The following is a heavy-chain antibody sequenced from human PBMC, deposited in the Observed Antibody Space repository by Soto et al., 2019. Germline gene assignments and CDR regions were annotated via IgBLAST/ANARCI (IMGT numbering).Heavy chain of an antibody. CDR3: AKDISIAVAATGSTDY. D-gene: IGHD6-19*01. V-gene: IGHV3-7*05. J-gene: IGHJ4*02. CDR2: IKQDGSEK. CDR1: GFTFTNYW. Sequence: PGGSLRLSCAASGFTFTNYWMTWVRQAPGRGLEWVANIKQDGSEKHYVDSVKGRFTISRDNAQNSLYLQMNSLRAEDTALYYCAKDISIAVAATGSTDYWCQGTLVTVS.